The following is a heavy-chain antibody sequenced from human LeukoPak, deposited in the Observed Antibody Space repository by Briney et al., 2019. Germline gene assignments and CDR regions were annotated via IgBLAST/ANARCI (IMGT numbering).Heavy chain of an antibody. CDR3: ARVGYSGYDK. D-gene: IGHD5-12*01. CDR2: INHSGST. V-gene: IGHV4-34*01. J-gene: IGHJ4*02. Sequence: KPSETLSLTCAVYGGSFSGYYWSWIRQPPGKGLEWIGEINHSGSTNYNPSLKSRVTISVDTSKNQFSLKLSSVTAADTAVYYCARVGYSGYDKWGQGTLVTVSS. CDR1: GGSFSGYY.